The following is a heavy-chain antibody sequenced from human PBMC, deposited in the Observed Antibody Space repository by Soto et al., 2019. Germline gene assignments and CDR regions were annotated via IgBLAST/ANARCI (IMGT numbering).Heavy chain of an antibody. J-gene: IGHJ6*02. CDR3: ARDRPIVATIPYGMDV. CDR2: ISAYNGNT. Sequence: ASVKVSCKASGYTFTSYGISWVRQAPGQGLEWMGWISAYNGNTNYAQKLQGRVTMTTDTSTSTAYMELRSLRSDDTAVYYCARDRPIVATIPYGMDVWGQGTTVTVSS. D-gene: IGHD5-12*01. CDR1: GYTFTSYG. V-gene: IGHV1-18*01.